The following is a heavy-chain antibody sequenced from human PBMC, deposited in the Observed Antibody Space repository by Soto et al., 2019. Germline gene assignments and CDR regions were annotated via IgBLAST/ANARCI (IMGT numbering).Heavy chain of an antibody. J-gene: IGHJ4*02. V-gene: IGHV6-1*01. Sequence: SQTLSLTCAISGDSVSGNSAAWNWIRQSPSRGLEWLGRTYYRSRWYNDYAVSVKSRITVTPDTSKNQFSLHLNSVTPEDTAVYYCARAGPYYVSSDSYLDYWGQGALVTVSS. CDR3: ARAGPYYVSSDSYLDY. D-gene: IGHD3-16*01. CDR2: TYYRSRWYN. CDR1: GDSVSGNSAA.